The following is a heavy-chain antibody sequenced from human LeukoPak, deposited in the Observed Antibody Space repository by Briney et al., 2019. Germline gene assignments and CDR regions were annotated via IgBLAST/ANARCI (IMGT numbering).Heavy chain of an antibody. V-gene: IGHV3-30-3*01. CDR2: TSYDGSNK. D-gene: IGHD1-26*01. CDR1: GFTFTSRA. Sequence: GGSLRLSCAASGFTFTSRAMHWVRQAPGKGLEWVAITSYDGSNKYYADSVKGRFTISRDNSQNTLYLQMNSLRAEDTAVYYCAKDSGNYAKYYFDYWGQGTLVTVSS. CDR3: AKDSGNYAKYYFDY. J-gene: IGHJ4*02.